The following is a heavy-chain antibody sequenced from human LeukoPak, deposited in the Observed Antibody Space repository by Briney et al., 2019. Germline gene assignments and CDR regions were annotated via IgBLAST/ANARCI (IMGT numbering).Heavy chain of an antibody. V-gene: IGHV4-61*01. Sequence: SETLSLTCTVSGGSVSSGSYYWSWLRQPPGKGLEWLGYIYYSGSTNYNPSLKSRVTISVDTSKNQFSLKLSSVTAADTAVYYCARGVSYYDSSGYYNEYFQHWARAPWSPSPQ. CDR3: ARGVSYYDSSGYYNEYFQH. D-gene: IGHD3-22*01. CDR2: IYYSGST. J-gene: IGHJ1*01. CDR1: GGSVSSGSYY.